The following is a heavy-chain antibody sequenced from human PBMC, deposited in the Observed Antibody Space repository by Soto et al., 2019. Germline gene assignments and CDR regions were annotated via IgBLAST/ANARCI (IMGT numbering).Heavy chain of an antibody. D-gene: IGHD6-19*01. CDR3: SRAVGIAVTGLDL. J-gene: IGHJ5*02. Sequence: QEQLVQSGAEVKRSEASVKISCRASGYNFISSNINWVRQAAGQRPEWLGGMNPANGNAAFARHFPGRVTMTRDTPTDTAYMELGGLSSRATAIYYWSRAVGIAVTGLDLWGPGTPVTVS. CDR2: MNPANGNA. V-gene: IGHV1-8*01. CDR1: GYNFISSN.